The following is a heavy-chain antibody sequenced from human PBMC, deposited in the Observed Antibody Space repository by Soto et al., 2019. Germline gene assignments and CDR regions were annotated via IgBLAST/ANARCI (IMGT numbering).Heavy chain of an antibody. D-gene: IGHD3-3*01. J-gene: IGHJ4*02. CDR1: GGSISSYS. Sequence: SETLSLTCTVSGGSISSYSWSWIRQPPGKGLEWIGYVYHTGRTSYNPSLKSRVSISMDTSKNQFSLNLDSVTAADTAVYFCARDFAYFDSWGQGTLVTVSS. CDR2: VYHTGRT. V-gene: IGHV4-59*01. CDR3: ARDFAYFDS.